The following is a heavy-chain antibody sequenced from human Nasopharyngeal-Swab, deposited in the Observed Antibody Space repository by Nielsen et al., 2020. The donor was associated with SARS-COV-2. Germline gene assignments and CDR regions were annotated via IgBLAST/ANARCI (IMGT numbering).Heavy chain of an antibody. Sequence: GESLKISCAASEFTFGVYDMHWFRQPPGKGLEWFSIIGPAGYTYSADSVKGRFTISRENGKNSLYLQMNSLRAGDTAVYYCARGHGRDTIYGLFNSYAMDVWSQGTTVTVSS. D-gene: IGHD3-3*01. J-gene: IGHJ6*02. CDR2: IGPAGYT. CDR1: EFTFGVYD. V-gene: IGHV3-13*01. CDR3: ARGHGRDTIYGLFNSYAMDV.